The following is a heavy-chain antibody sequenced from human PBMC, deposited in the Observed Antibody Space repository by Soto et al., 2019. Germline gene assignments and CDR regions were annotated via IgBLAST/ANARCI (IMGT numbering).Heavy chain of an antibody. CDR1: GFTFSSSA. J-gene: IGHJ5*02. CDR3: AKEEDGTSSSTDWFHX. D-gene: IGHD6-6*01. Sequence: GGSLRLSFATSGFTFSSSAMSWVRQAPGKGLEWVSSIGCSGGSTYYTDSVKGRVTIFSVSSKNTLYPQMNNLRAEDTAVYYCAKEEDGTSSSTDWFHXRGQGTPVTVSX. CDR2: IGCSGGST. V-gene: IGHV3-23*01.